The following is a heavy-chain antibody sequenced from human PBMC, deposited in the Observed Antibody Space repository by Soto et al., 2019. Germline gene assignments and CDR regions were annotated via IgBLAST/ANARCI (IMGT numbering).Heavy chain of an antibody. V-gene: IGHV1-2*02. J-gene: IGHJ4*02. CDR3: ARALSFGSGTFDY. Sequence: QVQLVQSGAEVNKPGASVKVSCKTSGYTFTAYYIHWVRQAPGQGLEWMGCINPDSGGTKYAQKFQGRVTMTRDTSITTAYMDLSSLRSDDTAFYYCARALSFGSGTFDYWGQGTLVTVSS. CDR2: INPDSGGT. CDR1: GYTFTAYY. D-gene: IGHD1-26*01.